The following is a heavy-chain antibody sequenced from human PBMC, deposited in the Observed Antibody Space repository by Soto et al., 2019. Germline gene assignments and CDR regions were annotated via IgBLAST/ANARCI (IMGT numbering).Heavy chain of an antibody. J-gene: IGHJ4*01. Sequence: GGSLRLSCAGSGFDFGSHPMTWFRQAPGKGLEWVAFIRSKANSETTEYAASVRRRFIISRDDSKSTTYLQMNSLKTEDTALYYCSRASYGNVYYSFDFWGHGTLVTVS. V-gene: IGHV3-49*03. CDR1: GFDFGSHP. CDR2: IRSKANSETT. D-gene: IGHD3-10*01. CDR3: SRASYGNVYYSFDF.